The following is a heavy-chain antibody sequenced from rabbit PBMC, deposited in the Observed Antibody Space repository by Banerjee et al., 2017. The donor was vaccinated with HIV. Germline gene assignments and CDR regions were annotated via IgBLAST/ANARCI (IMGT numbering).Heavy chain of an antibody. J-gene: IGHJ4*01. CDR3: ARAAYSSSSGYSHFNL. V-gene: IGHV1S40*01. Sequence: QSLEESGGDLVKPGASLTLTCTASGLDFSSSYHMCRVRQAPGKGLEWIACIITGSGSAYYASWVISRFTISKTSSTTVTLQMTSLTAADTATYSCARAAYSSSSGYSHFNLWGQGTLVTVS. D-gene: IGHD1-1*01. CDR1: GLDFSSSYH. CDR2: IITGSGSA.